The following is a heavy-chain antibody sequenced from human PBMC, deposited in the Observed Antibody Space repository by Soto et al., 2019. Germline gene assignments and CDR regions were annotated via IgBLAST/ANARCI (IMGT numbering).Heavy chain of an antibody. CDR2: IDRSGRT. CDR1: GGSFSDDASSSDWY. D-gene: IGHD2-21*01. Sequence: PSETLSLTCAVYGGSFSDDASSSDWYWNWIRQSPGKGLEWIGEIDRSGRTKYNPSLKSRVSISVDTSKNQFSLKLSSVTAADTAVYFCASSKYDVVAGSVWFDPWGQGTLVTVSS. V-gene: IGHV4-34*01. J-gene: IGHJ5*02. CDR3: ASSKYDVVAGSVWFDP.